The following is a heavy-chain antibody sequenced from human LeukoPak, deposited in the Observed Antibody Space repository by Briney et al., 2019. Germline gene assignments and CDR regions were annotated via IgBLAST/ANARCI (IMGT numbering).Heavy chain of an antibody. CDR2: IGGSGTRT. CDR3: AKDSHWILFDD. Sequence: GGSLRLSCSASGFTFTTYGMNWVRQAPGKGLEGVSVIGGSGTRTYYADSAKGRFTIAGDNSKNTLYLQMNSLRDEDTAVYYCAKDSHWILFDDWGRGPLVTVSS. V-gene: IGHV3-23*01. D-gene: IGHD2-2*03. J-gene: IGHJ4*02. CDR1: GFTFTTYG.